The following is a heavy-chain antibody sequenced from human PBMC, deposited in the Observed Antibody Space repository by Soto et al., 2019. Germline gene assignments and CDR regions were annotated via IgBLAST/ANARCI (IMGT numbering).Heavy chain of an antibody. CDR3: ARGTMLRGPGYYYAMDV. Sequence: LTWPVAGCSSSSNGDFWTWIRQHPGKGLEWIGYIYYSVSSYYNPSLKSRVIISVDTSKNHFSLNLPAVTAADTAVYYCARGTMLRGPGYYYAMDVWGQGTTVTVSS. J-gene: IGHJ6*02. D-gene: IGHD3-10*01. V-gene: IGHV4-31*02. CDR2: IYYSVSS. CDR1: GCSSSSNGDF.